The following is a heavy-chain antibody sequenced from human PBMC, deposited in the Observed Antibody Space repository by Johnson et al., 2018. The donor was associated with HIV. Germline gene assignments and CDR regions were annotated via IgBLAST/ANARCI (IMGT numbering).Heavy chain of an antibody. CDR1: GFNFKRYA. J-gene: IGHJ3*01. Sequence: VQLVESGGGLVQPGGSLRLSCAASGFNFKRYAMTWVRQAPGKGLEWVSSISGSGVTTYYVDSVKGRFTISRDDSRNTLYVQMNSLRAEDTAIYYCAKVMDYDARGAFDFWGQGTMVTVSS. CDR3: AKVMDYDARGAFDF. V-gene: IGHV3-23*04. CDR2: ISGSGVTT. D-gene: IGHD3-3*01.